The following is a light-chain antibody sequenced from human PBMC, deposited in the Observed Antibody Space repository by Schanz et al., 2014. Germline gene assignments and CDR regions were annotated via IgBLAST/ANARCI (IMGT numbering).Light chain of an antibody. Sequence: EIVMTQSPATLSVSPGERATLSCRASQSVTSTYVAWYQQKPGQAPRLLMYGASSRATGIPDRFSGSGSGTDFTLTISRLEPEDFAVYYCQQRSNWPPYTFGQGTKLEIK. CDR3: QQRSNWPPYT. J-gene: IGKJ2*01. CDR1: QSVTSTY. CDR2: GAS. V-gene: IGKV3D-20*02.